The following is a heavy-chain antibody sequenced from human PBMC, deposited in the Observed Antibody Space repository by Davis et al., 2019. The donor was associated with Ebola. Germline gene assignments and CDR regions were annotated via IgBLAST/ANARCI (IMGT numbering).Heavy chain of an antibody. J-gene: IGHJ4*02. CDR1: VITFSSYA. CDR2: ISGSGGST. D-gene: IGHD3-10*01. Sequence: GESLKISCTDSVITFSSYAMTWVRQAPGKGLEWVSAISGSGGSTYYADSVKGRFTISRDNSKKTLFLQMSSLRAEDTAVYYCAKDWGYMVRGVMIDYWGQGTLVTVSS. CDR3: AKDWGYMVRGVMIDY. V-gene: IGHV3-23*01.